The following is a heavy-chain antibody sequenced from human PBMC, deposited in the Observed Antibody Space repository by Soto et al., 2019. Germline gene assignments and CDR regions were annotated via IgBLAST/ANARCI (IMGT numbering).Heavy chain of an antibody. V-gene: IGHV3-48*01. D-gene: IGHD5-12*01. J-gene: IGHJ4*02. Sequence: GGSLRLSCAASGLTLSTSSMNWVRQAPGKGLEWISYIRRHTSVTAYADSVKGRFTISRDNSKNTLYLQMNSLRAEDTAVYYCAKCVGGGYGLFDYWGQGTLVTVSS. CDR3: AKCVGGGYGLFDY. CDR2: IRRHTSVT. CDR1: GLTLSTSS.